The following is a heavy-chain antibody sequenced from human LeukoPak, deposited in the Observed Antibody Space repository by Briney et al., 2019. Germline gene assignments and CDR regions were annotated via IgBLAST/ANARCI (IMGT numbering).Heavy chain of an antibody. J-gene: IGHJ4*02. CDR3: AKDRGDYATLIDY. V-gene: IGHV3-30*02. Sequence: GGSLRLSCAASGFTFSSYGMHWVRQAPGKGLEWVAFIRYDGSNKYYADSVKGRFTISRDNSKNTLYLQMNSLRAEDTAVYYCAKDRGDYATLIDYWGQGTLVTVSS. CDR2: IRYDGSNK. D-gene: IGHD4-17*01. CDR1: GFTFSSYG.